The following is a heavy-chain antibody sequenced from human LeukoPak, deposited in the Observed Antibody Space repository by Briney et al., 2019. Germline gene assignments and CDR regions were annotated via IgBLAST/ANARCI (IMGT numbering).Heavy chain of an antibody. J-gene: IGHJ4*02. D-gene: IGHD3-22*01. Sequence: GESLKISCKGSGYSFTSYWIGWVRQMPGKGLEWMGIIYPGDSDTRYSPSFQGQVTISADKSISTAYLQWSSLKASDTAMYYCAGLPSDYYDSSGYYWYFDYWGQGTLVTVSS. CDR3: AGLPSDYYDSSGYYWYFDY. CDR2: IYPGDSDT. V-gene: IGHV5-51*01. CDR1: GYSFTSYW.